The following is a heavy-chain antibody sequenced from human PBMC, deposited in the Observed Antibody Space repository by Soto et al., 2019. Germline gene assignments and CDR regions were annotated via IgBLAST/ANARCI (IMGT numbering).Heavy chain of an antibody. D-gene: IGHD6-19*01. CDR3: AEDRTAVAGWDAFDV. CDR1: GFTFSSHA. CDR2: ISGSGGGT. V-gene: IGHV3-23*01. Sequence: EVQLLESGGGLIQPGGSLRLSCAASGFTFSSHAMSWVRQAPGEGLGWVSGISGSGGGTYYADSAKGRFTISRDNSKNTLYLEMNSLSADDTAVYYCAEDRTAVAGWDAFDVWGQGTMVTVSS. J-gene: IGHJ3*01.